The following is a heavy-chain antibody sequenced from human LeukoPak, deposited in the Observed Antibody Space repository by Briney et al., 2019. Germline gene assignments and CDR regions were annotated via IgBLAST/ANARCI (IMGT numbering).Heavy chain of an antibody. CDR1: GFTFSSYA. Sequence: GSLRLSCAASGFTFSSYAMSWVRQAPGKGLEWVSAISGSGGSTYYADSVKGRFTISRDNSKNTLYLQMNSLRAEDTALYYCAKREYSSSWYSLDYWGQGTLVTVSS. CDR3: AKREYSSSWYSLDY. J-gene: IGHJ4*02. V-gene: IGHV3-23*01. D-gene: IGHD6-13*01. CDR2: ISGSGGST.